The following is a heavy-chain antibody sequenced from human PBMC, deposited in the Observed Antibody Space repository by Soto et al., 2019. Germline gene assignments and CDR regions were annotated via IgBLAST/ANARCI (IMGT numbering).Heavy chain of an antibody. CDR3: ARWVSGSPDN. J-gene: IGHJ4*02. V-gene: IGHV3-72*01. Sequence: EVQLVESGGGLVQRGGSLRLSCAASGFTLSDHYMDWVRQAPGKGLEWVGRTKNKANRYTTEYAASVNGRFTISRDDSKNSLYLQMNSLKTEDTAVYYCARWVSGSPDNWGQGTLVTVSS. CDR2: TKNKANRYTT. D-gene: IGHD1-26*01. CDR1: GFTLSDHY.